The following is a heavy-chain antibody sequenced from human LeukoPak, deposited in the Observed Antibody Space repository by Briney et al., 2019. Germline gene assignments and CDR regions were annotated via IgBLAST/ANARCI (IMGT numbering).Heavy chain of an antibody. J-gene: IGHJ4*02. CDR2: IYHSGST. CDR1: GGSFSGYY. D-gene: IGHD3-10*01. Sequence: SETLSLTCAVYGGSFSGYYWSWIRQPPGKGLEWIGSIYHSGSTYYNPSLKSRVSISADTSKNQFSLKLTSVTAADTALYYCARVLTLFRGGFDFWGQGTLVTVSS. V-gene: IGHV4-34*01. CDR3: ARVLTLFRGGFDF.